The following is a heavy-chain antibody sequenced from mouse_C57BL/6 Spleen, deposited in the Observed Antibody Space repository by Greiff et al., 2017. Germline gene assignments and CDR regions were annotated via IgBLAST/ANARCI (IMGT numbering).Heavy chain of an antibody. CDR2: IDPSDSET. CDR3: ARWGYSNDFDY. CDR1: GYTFTSYW. V-gene: IGHV1-52*01. D-gene: IGHD2-5*01. J-gene: IGHJ2*01. Sequence: QVQLQQSGAELVRPGSSVKLSCKASGYTFTSYWMHWVKQRPIQGLEWIGNIDPSDSETHYNQKFKDKATLTVDKSSSTAYMQLSSLTSEDSAVYYGARWGYSNDFDYWGQGTTLTVSS.